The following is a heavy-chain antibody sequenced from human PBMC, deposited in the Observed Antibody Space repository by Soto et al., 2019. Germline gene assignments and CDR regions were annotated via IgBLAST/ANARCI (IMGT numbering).Heavy chain of an antibody. J-gene: IGHJ4*02. CDR1: GGSFSGYY. V-gene: IGHV4-34*01. Sequence: QVQLQQWGAGLLKPSETLSLTCAVYGGSFSGYYWSWIRQPPGKGLEWIGEINHSGSTNYNPSLKIRVTISVDTCKIQFSLKLSSVTAADTAVYYCARGLRGTAIDDDGYWGQGTLVTVSS. CDR3: ARGLRGTAIDDDGY. CDR2: INHSGST. D-gene: IGHD5-18*01.